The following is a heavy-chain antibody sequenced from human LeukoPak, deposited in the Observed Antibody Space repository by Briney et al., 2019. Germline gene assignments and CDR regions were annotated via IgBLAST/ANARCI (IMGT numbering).Heavy chain of an antibody. CDR1: GFTFSSYG. V-gene: IGHV3-48*04. CDR3: ARDLMGIAYRGALYY. J-gene: IGHJ4*02. Sequence: PGGSLRLSCAASGFTFSSYGMHWVRQAPGKGLEWVSYISSSGSTIYYADSVKGRFTISRDNAKNSLYLQMNSLRAEDTAVYYCARDLMGIAYRGALYYWGQGTLVTVSS. CDR2: ISSSGSTI. D-gene: IGHD6-13*01.